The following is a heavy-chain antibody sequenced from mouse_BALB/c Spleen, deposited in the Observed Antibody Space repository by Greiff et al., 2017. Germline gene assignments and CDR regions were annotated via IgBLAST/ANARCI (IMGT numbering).Heavy chain of an antibody. CDR1: GYTFTSYT. J-gene: IGHJ4*01. Sequence: QVHVKQSGAELARPGASVKMSCKASGYTFTSYTMHWVKQRPGQGLEWIGYINPSSGYTNYNQKFKDKATLTADKSSSTAYMQLSSLTSEDSAVYYCAREGHYYAMDYWGQGTSVTVSS. CDR3: AREGHYYAMDY. V-gene: IGHV1-4*01. CDR2: INPSSGYT.